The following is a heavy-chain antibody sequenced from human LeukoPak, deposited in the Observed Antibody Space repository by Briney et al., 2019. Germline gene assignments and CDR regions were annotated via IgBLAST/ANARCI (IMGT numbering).Heavy chain of an antibody. J-gene: IGHJ4*02. Sequence: GGSLRLSCAASGFTFSSYWMSWVRQAPGKGLEWVANIKRDGSEKYYVDSVRGRFTISRDNAKNSLYLQMNSLRAEEAAVYYCARGYGDSIHFDYWGQGTLVTVSS. CDR3: ARGYGDSIHFDY. CDR1: GFTFSSYW. CDR2: IKRDGSEK. D-gene: IGHD4-17*01. V-gene: IGHV3-7*04.